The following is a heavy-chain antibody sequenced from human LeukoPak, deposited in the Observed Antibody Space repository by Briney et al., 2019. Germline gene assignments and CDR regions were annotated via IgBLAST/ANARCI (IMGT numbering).Heavy chain of an antibody. CDR1: GFIVSSNY. Sequence: GGSLRLSCAASGFIVSSNYMSWDRQAPGKGLEWVSIIYSDGSTYYADSVKGRFTISRDNFKNILYFDMNSLRVEDTAVYYCARDGEVITIFGVVIPNKIDYWGQGTLVTVSS. D-gene: IGHD3-3*01. CDR2: IYSDGST. CDR3: ARDGEVITIFGVVIPNKIDY. V-gene: IGHV3-53*01. J-gene: IGHJ4*02.